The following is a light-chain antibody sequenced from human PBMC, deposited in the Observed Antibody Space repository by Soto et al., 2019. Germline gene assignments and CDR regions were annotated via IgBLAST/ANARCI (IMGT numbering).Light chain of an antibody. CDR2: AAS. J-gene: IGKJ4*01. V-gene: IGKV1-39*01. CDR3: QQSSSF. CDR1: QSISSY. Sequence: DIQMTQSPSSLSTSVGDRVTITCRASQSISSYLHWYQQKPPKAPNLLTYAASSLHSGVPSSFSGSASGTDFTLTISRLQPADFATYYCQQSSSFFGGGTKVDI.